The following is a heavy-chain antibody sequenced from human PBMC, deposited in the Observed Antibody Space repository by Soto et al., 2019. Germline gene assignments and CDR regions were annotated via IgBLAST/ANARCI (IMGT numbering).Heavy chain of an antibody. V-gene: IGHV4-61*01. CDR2: IFYSGST. Sequence: QVQLQESGPGLVKPSETLSVTCTVSGGSVSSRSHFWSWIRQPPGGGLQWIGYIFYSGSTNYNPSLKSRATLSVDTSRNQFSLRLTSVTAADTAFYYCARYDAESGSNKIDPWGQGTLVTVSS. CDR1: GGSVSSRSHF. J-gene: IGHJ5*02. D-gene: IGHD5-12*01. CDR3: ARYDAESGSNKIDP.